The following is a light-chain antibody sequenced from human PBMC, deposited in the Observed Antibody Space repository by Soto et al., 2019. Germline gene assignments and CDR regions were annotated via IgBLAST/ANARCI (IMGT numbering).Light chain of an antibody. Sequence: EIVMTQSPATLSVSPGERATLSCRASQSVSSNLAWYQQKPGQAPRLLIYGASTRATGIPARFSGSGSGTDFTLTISRLEPEDFAVYFCQQYGNSPLTLGGGTKVDIK. CDR3: QQYGNSPLT. CDR2: GAS. J-gene: IGKJ4*01. V-gene: IGKV3-15*01. CDR1: QSVSSN.